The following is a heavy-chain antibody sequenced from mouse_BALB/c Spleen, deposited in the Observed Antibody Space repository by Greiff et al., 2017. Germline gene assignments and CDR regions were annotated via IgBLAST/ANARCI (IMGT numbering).Heavy chain of an antibody. J-gene: IGHJ4*01. CDR1: GYTFTSYW. V-gene: IGHV1-7*01. CDR2: INPSTGYT. D-gene: IGHD2-4*01. Sequence: QVQLQQSGAELAKPGASVKMSCKASGYTFTSYWMHWVKQRPGQGLEWIGYINPSTGYTEYNQKFKDKATLTADKSSSTAYMQLSSLTSEDSAVYYCARRGLRTAMDYWGQGTSVTVSS. CDR3: ARRGLRTAMDY.